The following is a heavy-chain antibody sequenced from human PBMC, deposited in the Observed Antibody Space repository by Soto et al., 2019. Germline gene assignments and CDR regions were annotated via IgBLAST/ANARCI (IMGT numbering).Heavy chain of an antibody. V-gene: IGHV3-23*01. Sequence: QLLESGGGFVQPGGSLRLSCVASGFTFSNFAMAWVRQAPGEGLEWVSAISGSGDDTFYADSMKGRFTISRDNSKDTLYLQINSLRAEDTAVYYCANPIPQTGSTIGFWRQGTLVTVSS. CDR2: ISGSGDDT. D-gene: IGHD1-7*01. J-gene: IGHJ4*02. CDR3: ANPIPQTGSTIGF. CDR1: GFTFSNFA.